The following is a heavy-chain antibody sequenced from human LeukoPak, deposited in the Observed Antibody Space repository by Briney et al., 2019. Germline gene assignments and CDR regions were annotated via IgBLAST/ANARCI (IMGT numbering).Heavy chain of an antibody. CDR1: GFTFSNYW. J-gene: IGHJ4*02. CDR3: VTFYETY. V-gene: IGHV3-7*01. D-gene: IGHD2/OR15-2a*01. Sequence: GGSLRLSCAASGFTFSNYWMSWVRQAPGKGLEWVADIKQDGSEKYYLDSVKGRFTISRDNAKNSVYLQMNNLRAEDTAVYYCVTFYETYWGRGTLVTVSS. CDR2: IKQDGSEK.